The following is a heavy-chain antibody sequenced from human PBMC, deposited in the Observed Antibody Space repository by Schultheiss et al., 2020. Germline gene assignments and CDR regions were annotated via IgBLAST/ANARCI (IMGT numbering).Heavy chain of an antibody. CDR1: GGSLSGYY. Sequence: SETLSLTCAVYGGSLSGYYWNWIRQPPGKGLEWIGEISHSGGTNYNPSLKSRVTLSLDTSKNQFSLKVSSVTATDTALYYCARGLSDYNKNWFDSWGQGTLVTVSS. V-gene: IGHV4-34*01. CDR2: ISHSGGT. CDR3: ARGLSDYNKNWFDS. D-gene: IGHD4-11*01. J-gene: IGHJ5*01.